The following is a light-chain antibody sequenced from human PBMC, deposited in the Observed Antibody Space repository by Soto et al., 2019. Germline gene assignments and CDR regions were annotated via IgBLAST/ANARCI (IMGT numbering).Light chain of an antibody. CDR2: AVN. Sequence: PASARGSHAQPVTLACTGTISDVGGYQYVSWYQQYPGRAPKLMIYAVNKRPSGVPDRFSGYRYGHTASLTVSGLQAEDEADYYCSSYAGSNNYICGTGTTVTV. CDR3: SSYAGSNNYI. J-gene: IGLJ1*01. V-gene: IGLV2-8*01. CDR1: ISDVGGYQY.